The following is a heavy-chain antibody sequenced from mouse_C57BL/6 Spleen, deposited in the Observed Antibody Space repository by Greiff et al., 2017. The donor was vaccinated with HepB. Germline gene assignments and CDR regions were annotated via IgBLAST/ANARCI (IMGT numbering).Heavy chain of an antibody. Sequence: DVHLVESGGGLVKPGGSLKLSCAASGFTFSSYAMSWVRQTPEKRLEWVATISDGGSYTYYPDNVKGRFTISRDNAKNNLYLQMSHLKSEDTAMYYCARDVGLWYFDVWGTGTTVTVSS. J-gene: IGHJ1*03. CDR2: ISDGGSYT. CDR1: GFTFSSYA. CDR3: ARDVGLWYFDV. V-gene: IGHV5-4*01. D-gene: IGHD2-14*01.